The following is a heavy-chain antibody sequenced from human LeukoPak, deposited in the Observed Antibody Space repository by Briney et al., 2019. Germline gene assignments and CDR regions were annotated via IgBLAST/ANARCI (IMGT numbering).Heavy chain of an antibody. J-gene: IGHJ4*02. CDR3: ARDLRIAAAGKAGNS. CDR1: GFTFSSYA. V-gene: IGHV3-30-3*01. CDR2: ISYDGSNK. D-gene: IGHD6-13*01. Sequence: SGGSLRLSCAASGFTFSSYAMHWVRQAPGKGLEWVAVISYDGSNKYYADSVKGRFTISRDNSKNTLYLQVTRLRAEGTAVYYCARDLRIAAAGKAGNSWGQGTLVTVSS.